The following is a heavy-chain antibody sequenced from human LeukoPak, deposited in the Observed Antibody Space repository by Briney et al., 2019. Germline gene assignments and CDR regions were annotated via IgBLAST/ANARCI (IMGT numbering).Heavy chain of an antibody. D-gene: IGHD6-13*01. CDR3: AMAGIAASEGGINFDY. V-gene: IGHV5-51*01. CDR2: IYPGDSDT. J-gene: IGHJ4*02. CDR1: GYSFTSYW. Sequence: GESLKISCKGSGYSFTSYWIGWVPQMPGKGLEWMGIIYPGDSDTRYSPSFQGQVTISADKSISTAYLQWSSLKASDTAMYYCAMAGIAASEGGINFDYWGQGTLVTVSS.